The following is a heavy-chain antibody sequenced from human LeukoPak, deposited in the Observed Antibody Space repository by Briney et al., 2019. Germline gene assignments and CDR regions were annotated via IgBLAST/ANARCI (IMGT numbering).Heavy chain of an antibody. V-gene: IGHV3-48*04. CDR3: AREVRIAASGRAFDM. Sequence: GGSLRLSCAASGFTFSSYSMNWVRQAPGKGLEWVSYISSSSSTIYYADSVKGRFTISRDNAKNSLYLQMNSLRAEDTAVYYCAREVRIAASGRAFDMWGQGTMVTVSS. CDR1: GFTFSSYS. CDR2: ISSSSSTI. D-gene: IGHD6-13*01. J-gene: IGHJ3*02.